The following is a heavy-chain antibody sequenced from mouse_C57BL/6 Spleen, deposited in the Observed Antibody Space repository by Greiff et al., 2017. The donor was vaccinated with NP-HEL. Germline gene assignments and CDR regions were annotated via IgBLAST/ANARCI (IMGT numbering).Heavy chain of an antibody. D-gene: IGHD1-1*01. CDR3: ARRDYYGSSYFDY. CDR1: GFTFSDYY. Sequence: EVQGVESGGGLVQPGGSLKLSCAASGFTFSDYYMYWVRQTPETRLEWVAYISNGGGSTYYPDTVKGRFTISRDNAKNTLYLQMSRLKSEDTAMYYCARRDYYGSSYFDYWGQGTTLTVSS. J-gene: IGHJ2*01. CDR2: ISNGGGST. V-gene: IGHV5-12*01.